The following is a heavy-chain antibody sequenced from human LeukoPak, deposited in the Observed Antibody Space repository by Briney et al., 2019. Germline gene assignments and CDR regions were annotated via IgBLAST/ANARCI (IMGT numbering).Heavy chain of an antibody. CDR1: GFTFSSYG. Sequence: GGSLRLSCAASGFTFSSYGMHWVRQAPGKGLEWVALIWNDGSNKYDADSVNGRFTISRDNSKNTLYLQMNSLRAADTDVYHCVKGSYYHGYYYYYMDVWGKGTTVTIS. CDR3: VKGSYYHGYYYYYMDV. V-gene: IGHV3-30*02. D-gene: IGHD3-10*01. J-gene: IGHJ6*03. CDR2: IWNDGSNK.